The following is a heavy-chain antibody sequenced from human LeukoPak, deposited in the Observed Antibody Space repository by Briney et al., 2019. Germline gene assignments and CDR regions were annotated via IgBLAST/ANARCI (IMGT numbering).Heavy chain of an antibody. J-gene: IGHJ5*02. V-gene: IGHV4-34*01. CDR2: IKHSGST. D-gene: IGHD2-2*02. CDR3: ARSLVPAAIRGWFDP. Sequence: PSETLSLTCTVSGGSISSYYWSWIRQPPGKGLEWIGEIKHSGSTNYNPSLKSRVTISVDTSKNQFSLKLSSVTAADTAVYYCARSLVPAAIRGWFDPWGQGTLVTVSS. CDR1: GGSISSYY.